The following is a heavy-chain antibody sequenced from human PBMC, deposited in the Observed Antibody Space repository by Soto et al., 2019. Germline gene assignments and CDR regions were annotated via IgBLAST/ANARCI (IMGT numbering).Heavy chain of an antibody. CDR1: GYTFTSYD. Sequence: GASVKVSCKASGYTFTSYDINWVRQATGQGLEWVGWMNPNSGNTGYAQKFQGRVTMTRNTSISTAYMELSSLRSEDTAVYYCASHRSGYYNWFDPWGQGTLVTVSS. J-gene: IGHJ5*02. V-gene: IGHV1-8*01. D-gene: IGHD5-12*01. CDR2: MNPNSGNT. CDR3: ASHRSGYYNWFDP.